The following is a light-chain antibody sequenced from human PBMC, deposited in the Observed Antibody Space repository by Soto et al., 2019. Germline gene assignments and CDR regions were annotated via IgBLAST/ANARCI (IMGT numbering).Light chain of an antibody. Sequence: EIVMTQSPATLSVSPGERATLSCRASQSVSSNLAWYQPKPGPTPKLLIYVASTRATGIPARFSGSGSGTEFTLTISSLQSEDFAVYYCQQYNGWPLTFGGGTKVEFK. CDR3: QQYNGWPLT. CDR2: VAS. CDR1: QSVSSN. V-gene: IGKV3-15*01. J-gene: IGKJ4*01.